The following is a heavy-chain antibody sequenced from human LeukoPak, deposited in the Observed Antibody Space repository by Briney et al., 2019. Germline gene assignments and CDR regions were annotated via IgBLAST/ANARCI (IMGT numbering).Heavy chain of an antibody. CDR1: GFIFDDYG. Sequence: GGSLRLSCAASGFIFDDYGMTWVRQAPGKGLEWVSGINWNGGSTGYGDSVKGRFTISRDNVKNSLYLQMNSLRAEDTALYFCARISTTMIRGVTNWFDPWGQRTLVTVSS. J-gene: IGHJ5*02. D-gene: IGHD3-10*01. V-gene: IGHV3-20*04. CDR3: ARISTTMIRGVTNWFDP. CDR2: INWNGGST.